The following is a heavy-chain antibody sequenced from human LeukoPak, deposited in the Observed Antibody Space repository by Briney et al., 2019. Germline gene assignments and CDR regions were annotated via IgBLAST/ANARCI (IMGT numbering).Heavy chain of an antibody. CDR2: IHYSGST. Sequence: SQTLSLTCTVSGGSIRSDYWSWVRQPPGKGLEWIGYIHYSGSTNYNASLKSRLTMSVDMSKNHFSLKLTSVTAADTAVYYCARLGRKTTVVPPDFDCWGQGTLVTVSS. D-gene: IGHD4-23*01. J-gene: IGHJ4*02. CDR1: GGSIRSDY. V-gene: IGHV4-59*01. CDR3: ARLGRKTTVVPPDFDC.